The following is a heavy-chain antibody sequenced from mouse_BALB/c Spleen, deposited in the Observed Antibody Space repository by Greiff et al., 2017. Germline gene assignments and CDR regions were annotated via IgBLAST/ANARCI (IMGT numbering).Heavy chain of an antibody. V-gene: IGHV2-9*02. CDR1: GFSLTSYG. CDR2: IWAGGST. Sequence: QVQLQQSGPGLVAPSQSLSITCTVSGFSLTSYGVHWVRQPPGKGLEWLGVIWAGGSTNYNSALMSRLSISKDNSKSQVFLKRNSLQTDDTAMYYCAREPVVGNYAMDDWGEGTTVTVSS. D-gene: IGHD1-1*01. CDR3: AREPVVGNYAMDD. J-gene: IGHJ4*01.